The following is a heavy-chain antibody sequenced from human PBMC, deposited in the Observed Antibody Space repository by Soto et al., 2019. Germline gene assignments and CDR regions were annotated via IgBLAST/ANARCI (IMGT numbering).Heavy chain of an antibody. Sequence: PGGSLRLSCAASGFICSSYDMSWVRQAPGKGLEWVSTILVDGRTFYVDSVKGRFTISRDSSNNMVYLQMNSLTAGDTALYYCAKATATGGGAFDICGQGTMDTVSS. V-gene: IGHV3-23*01. CDR1: GFICSSYD. D-gene: IGHD2-8*02. CDR2: ILVDGRT. CDR3: AKATATGGGAFDI. J-gene: IGHJ3*02.